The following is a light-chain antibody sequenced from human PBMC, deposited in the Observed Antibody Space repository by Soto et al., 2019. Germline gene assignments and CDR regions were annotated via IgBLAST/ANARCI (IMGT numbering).Light chain of an antibody. CDR3: QQRSSFIS. CDR1: ESVSTH. V-gene: IGKV3-11*01. Sequence: VLTQSPATLSLSPGEGAVLSCRASESVSTHVAWYQQKPGQAPRLLIYGASQRATGIPARFSGSGSGTEFTLTISSLEPEDFAVYYCQQRSSFISFGQETRLEIK. CDR2: GAS. J-gene: IGKJ5*01.